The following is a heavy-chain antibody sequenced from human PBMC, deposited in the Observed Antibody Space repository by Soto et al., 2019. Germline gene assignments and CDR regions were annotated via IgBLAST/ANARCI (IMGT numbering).Heavy chain of an antibody. Sequence: QVQLQESGPGLVKASETLSLTCTVSGGSVNSDSYYWTWIRQPPGKGLEWIGFIYYSGSTTYNPSLRSRVTISIDTSKNQFSLKVTSLTAADTAVYYCARVHEGGYRDYDLGRRSSETFDPWGQGTLVTVSS. CDR2: IYYSGST. CDR1: GGSVNSDSYY. D-gene: IGHD5-12*01. J-gene: IGHJ5*02. CDR3: ARVHEGGYRDYDLGRRSSETFDP. V-gene: IGHV4-61*01.